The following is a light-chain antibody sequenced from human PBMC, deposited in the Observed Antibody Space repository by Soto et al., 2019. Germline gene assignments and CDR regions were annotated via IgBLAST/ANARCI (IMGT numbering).Light chain of an antibody. Sequence: EIVLTQSPVTVSLSPGERATLSCRASQSVSSNLAWYQQRPGQAPRLLIFDASRWATGIPARFSGSGFGTDFTLAISSLEPEDFAVYYCQHRSNWPWTFGQGTKVEIK. J-gene: IGKJ1*01. V-gene: IGKV3-11*01. CDR3: QHRSNWPWT. CDR1: QSVSSN. CDR2: DAS.